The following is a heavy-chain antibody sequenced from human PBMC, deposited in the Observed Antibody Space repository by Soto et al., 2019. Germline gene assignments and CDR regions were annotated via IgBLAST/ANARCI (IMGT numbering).Heavy chain of an antibody. Sequence: QVQLVESGGGVVQPGRSLRLSCAASGFTFSIYAMHWVRQTPGTGLECVAIMSYDGSNKYYADSVKGQFTISRDNSKNTLYLQMNSLRAEDTAVYYCARDQTGITTAGGGRIDYWGQGTLVTVSS. V-gene: IGHV3-30-3*01. CDR1: GFTFSIYA. CDR3: ARDQTGITTAGGGRIDY. D-gene: IGHD6-13*01. CDR2: MSYDGSNK. J-gene: IGHJ4*02.